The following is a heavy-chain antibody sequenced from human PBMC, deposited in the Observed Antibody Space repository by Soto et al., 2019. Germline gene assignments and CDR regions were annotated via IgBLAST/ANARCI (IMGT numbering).Heavy chain of an antibody. CDR2: INHSGNS. CDR1: GGSFSDSY. CDR3: AKNFDY. J-gene: IGHJ4*02. V-gene: IGHV4-34*01. Sequence: SETLSLTCAVYGGSFSDSYWSWIRQPPGKGLEWIGDINHSGNSNYSPSLKSRVTISVDTSKNHFSLKLNSVTAADSAVYYCAKNFDYWGQGTLVTVSS.